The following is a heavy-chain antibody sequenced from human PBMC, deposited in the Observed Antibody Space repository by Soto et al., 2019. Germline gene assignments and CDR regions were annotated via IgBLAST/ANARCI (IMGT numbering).Heavy chain of an antibody. D-gene: IGHD2-15*01. CDR3: SNHPMSCSGCNCSSGYFQH. V-gene: IGHV3-30*18. J-gene: IGHJ1*01. CDR1: GFTFSFYG. Sequence: GGSLRLSCAASGFTFSFYGMRWVRQAPGKGPEWVAVISDDGSNKYYADSVKGRFTISRDNSNNRLFLQMNSLRAEDMAVYFFSNHPMSCSGCNCSSGYFQHCG. CDR2: ISDDGSNK.